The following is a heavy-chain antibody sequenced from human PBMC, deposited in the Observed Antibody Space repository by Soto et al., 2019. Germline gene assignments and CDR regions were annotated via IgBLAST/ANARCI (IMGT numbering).Heavy chain of an antibody. CDR3: ARIVVVPAANYYYYYGMDV. J-gene: IGHJ6*02. CDR1: GGSISSSSYY. V-gene: IGHV4-39*07. D-gene: IGHD2-2*01. CDR2: IYYSGST. Sequence: SETLSLTCTVSGGSISSSSYYWGWIRQPPGKGLEWIGSIYYSGSTYYNPSLKSRVTISVDKSKNQFSLKLSSVTAADTAVYYCARIVVVPAANYYYYYGMDVWGQGTTVTVSS.